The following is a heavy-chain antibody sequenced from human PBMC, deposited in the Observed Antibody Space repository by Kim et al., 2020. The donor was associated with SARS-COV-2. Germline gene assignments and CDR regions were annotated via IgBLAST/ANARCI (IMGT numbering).Heavy chain of an antibody. V-gene: IGHV6-1*01. D-gene: IGHD5-18*01. Sequence: SQTLSLTCAISGDSVSSNSDAWNWIRQSPSRGLEWLGRTYYRSKWYNDYAVSVKSRITINPDTSKNQFSLQLNSVTPEDTAVYYCARGDVDTAMVIDYWGQGTLVTVSS. CDR3: ARGDVDTAMVIDY. J-gene: IGHJ4*02. CDR1: GDSVSSNSDA. CDR2: TYYRSKWYN.